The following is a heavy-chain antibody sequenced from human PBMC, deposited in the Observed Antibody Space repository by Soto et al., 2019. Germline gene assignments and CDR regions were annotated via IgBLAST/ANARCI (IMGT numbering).Heavy chain of an antibody. CDR3: ARESVRGKDSEAFDI. J-gene: IGHJ3*02. V-gene: IGHV4-31*03. CDR2: VYYSGST. Sequence: SETLSLTCTVSSGSINTGGCYWSWIRQHPGKGLEWIGYVYYSGSTHYNPSLESRLTVSLDTSRNQFSLKVMSVTAADTAVYYCARESVRGKDSEAFDIWGQGTMVTVSS. D-gene: IGHD2-21*01. CDR1: SGSINTGGCY.